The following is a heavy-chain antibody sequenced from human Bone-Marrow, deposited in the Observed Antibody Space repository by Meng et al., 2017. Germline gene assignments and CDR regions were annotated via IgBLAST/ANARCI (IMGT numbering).Heavy chain of an antibody. D-gene: IGHD2-15*01. V-gene: IGHV1-8*01. CDR3: ARESSVVVVVAAKDYYYGMDV. J-gene: IGHJ6*02. Sequence: ASVKVSCKASGYTFTSYDINWVRQATGQGLEWMGWMNPNSGNTGYAQKFQGRVTMTRNTSISTAYMELSSLRSEDTAVYYCARESSVVVVVAAKDYYYGMDVWGQGTTVTVSS. CDR1: GYTFTSYD. CDR2: MNPNSGNT.